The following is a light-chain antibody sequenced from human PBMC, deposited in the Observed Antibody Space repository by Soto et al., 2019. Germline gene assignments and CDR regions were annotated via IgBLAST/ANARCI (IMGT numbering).Light chain of an antibody. CDR1: QSVSSNY. CDR3: QQYGSSPWT. J-gene: IGKJ1*01. CDR2: GAS. V-gene: IGKV3-20*01. Sequence: EIVLTQSPGTLSLSPGERATLSCRASQSVSSNYLAWYQQKPGQAPRLLMYGASSRATGIPDRFSRSGSGTDFTLTISRLEPEDFAVYYCQQYGSSPWTFGQGTKVEIK.